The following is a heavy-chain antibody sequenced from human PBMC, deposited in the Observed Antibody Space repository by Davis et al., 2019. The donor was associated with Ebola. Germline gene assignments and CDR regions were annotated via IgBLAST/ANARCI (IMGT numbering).Heavy chain of an antibody. V-gene: IGHV3-7*03. CDR2: IKQDGSEK. D-gene: IGHD3-16*01. CDR3: ATVRYDLGQAY. CDR1: GFTFSSYW. Sequence: GGSLRLSCAASGFTFSSYWMSWVRQAPGKGLEWVANIKQDGSEKYYVDSVKGRFTISRDNAKNSLYLQMNSLRADDTAVYFCATVRYDLGQAYWGQGTLVTVSP. J-gene: IGHJ4*02.